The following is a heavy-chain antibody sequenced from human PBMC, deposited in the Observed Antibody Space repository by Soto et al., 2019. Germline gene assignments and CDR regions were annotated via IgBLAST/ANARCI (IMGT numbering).Heavy chain of an antibody. CDR2: IYSGGNT. Sequence: EVQVVESGGGLIQPGGSLRLSCAASGFTVSSNYMTWVRQAAGKGLECVSVIYSGGNTDYADSVKGRFTISRDNAKNTLYLEMNSLRAEDTAVYYCARGGSAYSLDYWGQGTLVTVSS. J-gene: IGHJ4*02. D-gene: IGHD3-22*01. V-gene: IGHV3-53*01. CDR3: ARGGSAYSLDY. CDR1: GFTVSSNY.